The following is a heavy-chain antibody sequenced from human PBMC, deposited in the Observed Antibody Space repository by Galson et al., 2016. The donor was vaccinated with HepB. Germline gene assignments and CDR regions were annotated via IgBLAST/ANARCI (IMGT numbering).Heavy chain of an antibody. CDR1: GDSIITNRW. J-gene: IGHJ5*02. Sequence: ETLSLTCTVSGDSIITNRWWNWVRQAPGKGLEWIGEIFHTGDTKYNPSLKSRVTMSVDSSNNQFFLRLNSLTAADAAMYYCAKGERALGLASWGQGTLLTVSA. V-gene: IGHV4-4*02. CDR3: AKGERALGLAS. D-gene: IGHD3-3*02. CDR2: IFHTGDT.